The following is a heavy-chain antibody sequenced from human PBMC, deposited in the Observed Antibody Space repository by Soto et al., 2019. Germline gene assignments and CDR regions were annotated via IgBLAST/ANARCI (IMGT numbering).Heavy chain of an antibody. V-gene: IGHV3-23*01. J-gene: IGHJ4*02. D-gene: IGHD6-13*01. CDR3: AKEGSSWYSTRSDY. Sequence: GGSLRLFCAASGFTFSSYAMSWVRQAPGKGLEWVSAISGSGGSTYYADSVKGRFTISRDNSKNTLYLQMNSLRAEDTAVYYCAKEGSSWYSTRSDYWGQGTLVTVSS. CDR1: GFTFSSYA. CDR2: ISGSGGST.